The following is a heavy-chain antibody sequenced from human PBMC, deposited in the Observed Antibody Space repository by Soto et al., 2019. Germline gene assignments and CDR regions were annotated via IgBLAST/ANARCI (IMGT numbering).Heavy chain of an antibody. J-gene: IGHJ4*02. CDR1: GGSISSGGYS. D-gene: IGHD3-9*01. V-gene: IGHV4-30-2*01. CDR2: INHSGST. CDR3: ARYSEYYDILTGYSRFFDY. Sequence: PSETLSLTCAVSGGSISSGGYSWSWIRQPPGKGLEWIGSINHSGSTYYNPSLKSRVTISVDRSKNQFSLKLNSVTAADTAVFYCARYSEYYDILTGYSRFFDYWGQGXLVTVYS.